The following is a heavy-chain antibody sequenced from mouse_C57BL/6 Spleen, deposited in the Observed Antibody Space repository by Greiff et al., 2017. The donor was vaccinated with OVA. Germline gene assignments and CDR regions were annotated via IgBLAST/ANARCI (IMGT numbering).Heavy chain of an antibody. CDR1: GYTFTSYW. CDR2: IYPGSGST. Sequence: QVQLQQPGAELVKPGASVKLSCKASGYTFTSYWITWVKQRPGQGLEWIGDIYPGSGSTNYNEKFYSKAPLTVDTYTSTAYMQHSSMTSEDSVVYYCARSRDYEWFAYWGQGTLVTVAA. CDR3: ARSRDYEWFAY. V-gene: IGHV1-55*01. D-gene: IGHD2-4*01. J-gene: IGHJ3*01.